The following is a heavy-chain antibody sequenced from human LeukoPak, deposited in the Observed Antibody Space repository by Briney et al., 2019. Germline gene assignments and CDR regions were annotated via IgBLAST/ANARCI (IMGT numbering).Heavy chain of an antibody. CDR3: AKDHNTNDAFDI. J-gene: IGHJ3*02. Sequence: GGSLRLSCAASGFAFSNYGMHWVRQAPGKGLEWVAVISYDGSNKYYADSVKGRFTISRDNSKNTLYLQMNSLRAEDTAVYYCAKDHNTNDAFDIWGQGTMVTVSS. D-gene: IGHD1-14*01. CDR1: GFAFSNYG. V-gene: IGHV3-30*18. CDR2: ISYDGSNK.